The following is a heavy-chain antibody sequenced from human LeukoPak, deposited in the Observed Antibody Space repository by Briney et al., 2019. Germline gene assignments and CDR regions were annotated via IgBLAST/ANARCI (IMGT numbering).Heavy chain of an antibody. J-gene: IGHJ4*02. D-gene: IGHD5-12*01. CDR3: ARRVATIIYAASNRPFDY. V-gene: IGHV4-34*01. Sequence: SETLSLTCALYGESFSGYYGSWIRDPPGKGREWIGEINHSGSTNYNPSFKSRVTISVDTSKNQFSLKLSSVTAADTAVYYCARRVATIIYAASNRPFDYWGQGTLVTVSS. CDR2: INHSGST. CDR1: GESFSGYY.